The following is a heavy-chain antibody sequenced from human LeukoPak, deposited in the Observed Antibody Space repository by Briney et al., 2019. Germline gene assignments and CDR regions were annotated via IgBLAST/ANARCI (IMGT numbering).Heavy chain of an antibody. CDR2: IKLDGSEK. Sequence: GGSLRLSCAASGFTFTNAWMSWVRQAPGKGLEWVANIKLDGSEKNYVDSVKGRFTISRDNTKNSLYLQMNSLRVEDTAVFYCARDQYDTWSRRGNFDSWGQGTLVIVSS. CDR3: ARDQYDTWSRRGNFDS. V-gene: IGHV3-7*03. D-gene: IGHD3-3*01. J-gene: IGHJ4*02. CDR1: GFTFTNAW.